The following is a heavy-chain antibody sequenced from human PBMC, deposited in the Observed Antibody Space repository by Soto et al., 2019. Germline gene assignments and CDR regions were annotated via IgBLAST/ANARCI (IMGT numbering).Heavy chain of an antibody. CDR2: INWNGIST. CDR3: AKDRSSILHYGMDV. V-gene: IGHV3-20*04. J-gene: IGHJ6*02. CDR1: GFTFDNRC. Sequence: EGSLRLSWAAYGFTFDNRCMTWVRQSPGKGLEWVSGINWNGISTGYADSVKGRFTISRDNTKNSLNLQLNNLRAEDTALYYCAKDRSSILHYGMDVWGQGTTVTVSS. D-gene: IGHD3-9*01.